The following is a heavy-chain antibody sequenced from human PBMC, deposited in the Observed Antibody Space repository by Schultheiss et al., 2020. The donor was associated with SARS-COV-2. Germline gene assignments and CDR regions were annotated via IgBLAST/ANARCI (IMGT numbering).Heavy chain of an antibody. CDR2: INHSGST. J-gene: IGHJ4*02. V-gene: IGHV4-34*01. CDR1: GGSFSGCY. Sequence: SQTLSLTCAVYGGSFSGCYWSWIRQPPGKGLEWIGEINHSGSTNYNPSLKSRVTVSVDTSKNQFSLKLSSVTAADTAVYYCARGLSAARYVPTDYWGQGTLVTVSS. CDR3: ARGLSAARYVPTDY. D-gene: IGHD3-10*02.